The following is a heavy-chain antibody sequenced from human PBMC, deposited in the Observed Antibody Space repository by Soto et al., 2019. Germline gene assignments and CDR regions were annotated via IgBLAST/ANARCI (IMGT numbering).Heavy chain of an antibody. CDR2: IYHSGST. CDR1: GYSIISGYY. J-gene: IGHJ5*02. Sequence: SETLSLTCAFSGYSIISGYYCGWIRQPPGKGLEWIGSIYHSGSTYYNPSFKSRVTISVDTSKNQFSLKLSSVTAADTAVYYCARRIAVAGTSWFDPWGQGTLVTVSS. CDR3: ARRIAVAGTSWFDP. V-gene: IGHV4-38-2*01. D-gene: IGHD6-19*01.